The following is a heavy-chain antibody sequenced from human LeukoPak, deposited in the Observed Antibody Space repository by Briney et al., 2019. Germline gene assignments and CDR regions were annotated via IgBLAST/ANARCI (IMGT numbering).Heavy chain of an antibody. Sequence: PGGSLRLSCAASGFTFSSYAMSWVRQAPGKGLEWVSAISGSGGSTYYADSVKGRFTISRDNSKNTLYLQMNSLRAEDTAVYYCAKEGDSSGYLPYYFDYWGQGTLVTVPS. CDR2: ISGSGGST. CDR1: GFTFSSYA. J-gene: IGHJ4*02. CDR3: AKEGDSSGYLPYYFDY. V-gene: IGHV3-23*01. D-gene: IGHD3-22*01.